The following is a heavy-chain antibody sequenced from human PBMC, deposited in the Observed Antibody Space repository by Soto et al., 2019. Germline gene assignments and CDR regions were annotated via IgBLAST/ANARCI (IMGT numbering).Heavy chain of an antibody. CDR2: IYHTGNT. J-gene: IGHJ4*02. CDR3: ARDSRAAAGKRRCYFDY. CDR1: GGSISSSSW. D-gene: IGHD6-13*01. Sequence: PSETLSLTCAVSGGSISSSSWWSWVRQPPGKGLEWIGEIYHTGNTNYNPSLESRVTISVDKSKNQFSLNLNSVTAADTAVYYCARDSRAAAGKRRCYFDYWGQGTLVTVSS. V-gene: IGHV4-4*02.